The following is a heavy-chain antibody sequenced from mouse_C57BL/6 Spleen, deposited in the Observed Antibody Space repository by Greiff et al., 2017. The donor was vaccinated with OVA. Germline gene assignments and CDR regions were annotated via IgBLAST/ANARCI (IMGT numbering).Heavy chain of an antibody. CDR3: ARPYDYDGGDYYAMDY. CDR1: GFSLTSYG. Sequence: QVQLKQSGPGLVQPSQSLSITCTVSGFSLTSYGVHWVRQSPGKGLEWLGVIWSGGSTDYNAAFISRLSISKDNSKSQVFFKMNSLQADDTAIYYCARPYDYDGGDYYAMDYWGQGTSVTVSS. CDR2: IWSGGST. D-gene: IGHD2-4*01. V-gene: IGHV2-2*01. J-gene: IGHJ4*01.